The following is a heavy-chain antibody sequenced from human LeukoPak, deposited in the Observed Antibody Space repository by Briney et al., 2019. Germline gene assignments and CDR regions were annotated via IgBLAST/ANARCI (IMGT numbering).Heavy chain of an antibody. CDR1: GYTFASSW. CDR3: ARHLLGEAYFMDY. CDR2: IYPGDPDT. Sequence: GESLKISCKASGYTFASSWIGWVRQMPGKGLEWMGIIYPGDPDTRYSPSFADQVTISADKSINTAYLQWSSLKASDTAMYYCARHLLGEAYFMDYWGQGTLVTVSS. V-gene: IGHV5-51*01. J-gene: IGHJ4*02. D-gene: IGHD1-26*01.